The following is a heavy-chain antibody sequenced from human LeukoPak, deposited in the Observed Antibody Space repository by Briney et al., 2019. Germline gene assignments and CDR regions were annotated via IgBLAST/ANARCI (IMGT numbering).Heavy chain of an antibody. V-gene: IGHV4-4*02. Sequence: SETLSLTCAVSGGSISSSNWWSWVRQPPGKGLEWIGEIYHSGSTNYNPFLKSRVTISVDKSKNQFSLKLSSVTAADTAVYYCARHLLVGVVVVAATNAFDIWGQGTMVTVSS. J-gene: IGHJ3*02. CDR3: ARHLLVGVVVVAATNAFDI. CDR1: GGSISSSNW. CDR2: IYHSGST. D-gene: IGHD2-15*01.